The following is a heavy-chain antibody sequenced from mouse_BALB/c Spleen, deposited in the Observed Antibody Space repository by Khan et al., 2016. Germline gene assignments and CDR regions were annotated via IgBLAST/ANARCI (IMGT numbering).Heavy chain of an antibody. CDR2: IDPANGNT. V-gene: IGHV14-3*02. CDR1: GFNIKDTY. CDR3: ARSPYDYDVGFAY. J-gene: IGHJ3*01. D-gene: IGHD2-4*01. Sequence: VQLQQSGAELVKPGASVKLSCTASGFNIKDTYMHWVKQRPEQGLEWIGRIDPANGNTKYDPKFQGKATITADTSSNTAYLQLSSLTSEDTAVYYSARSPYDYDVGFAYWGQGTLVTVS.